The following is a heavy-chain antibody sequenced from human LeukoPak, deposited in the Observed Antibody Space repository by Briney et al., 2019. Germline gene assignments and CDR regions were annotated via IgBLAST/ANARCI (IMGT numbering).Heavy chain of an antibody. V-gene: IGHV4-38-2*02. J-gene: IGHJ4*02. CDR3: ARDIGLLGIAVP. CDR1: GYSISSGYY. D-gene: IGHD6-19*01. Sequence: PSETLSLTCTVSGYSISSGYYWGWIRQPPGKGLEWIGSIYHSGSTYYNPSLKSRVTISVDTSKNQFSLKLSSVTAADTAVYYCARDIGLLGIAVPWGQGTLSPSPQ. CDR2: IYHSGST.